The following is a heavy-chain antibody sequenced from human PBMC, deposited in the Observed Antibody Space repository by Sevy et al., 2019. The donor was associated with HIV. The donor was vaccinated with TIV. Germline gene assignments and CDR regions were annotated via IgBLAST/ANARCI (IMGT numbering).Heavy chain of an antibody. CDR3: TTDSLFASSGWYLNAFDI. CDR2: IKSKTDGGTT. Sequence: GGSLRLSCAASGFTFSNAWMNWVRQAPGKGLEWVGRIKSKTDGGTTDYAAPVKGRFTISRDDSKNTLYLQMNSLKTEDTAVYYCTTDSLFASSGWYLNAFDIWGQGTMVIVSS. D-gene: IGHD6-19*01. J-gene: IGHJ3*02. CDR1: GFTFSNAW. V-gene: IGHV3-15*07.